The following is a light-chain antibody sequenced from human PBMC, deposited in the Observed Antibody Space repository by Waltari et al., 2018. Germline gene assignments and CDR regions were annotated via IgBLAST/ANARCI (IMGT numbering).Light chain of an antibody. CDR3: ASWDDSPDGPV. J-gene: IGLJ3*02. CDR1: RSNIGSNT. V-gene: IGLV1-44*01. CDR2: SNN. Sequence: QSVLTQPPSASGTPGQRVSISCSGSRSNIGSNTVNWYQQFHGTAPKLLIYSNNQRLSGVPDRLSGSKSGTSDSLAISGLQSEDEADYYCASWDDSPDGPVFGGGTKLTVL.